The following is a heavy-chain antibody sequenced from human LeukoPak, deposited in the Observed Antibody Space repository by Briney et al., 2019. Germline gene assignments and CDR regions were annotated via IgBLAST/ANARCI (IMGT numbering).Heavy chain of an antibody. CDR3: ARDSPPARPYYYYYYMDV. V-gene: IGHV3-7*01. J-gene: IGHJ6*03. D-gene: IGHD6-6*01. CDR2: IKQDGSER. Sequence: GGSLRLSCAASGFTFSSYWMSWVRQAPGKGLEWVANIKQDGSERYCVDSVKGRFTISRDNAKNSLYLQMNSLRAEDTAVYYCARDSPPARPYYYYYYMDVWGKGTTVTVSS. CDR1: GFTFSSYW.